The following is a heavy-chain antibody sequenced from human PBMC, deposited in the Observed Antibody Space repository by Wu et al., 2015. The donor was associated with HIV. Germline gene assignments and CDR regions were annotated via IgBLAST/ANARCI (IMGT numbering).Heavy chain of an antibody. CDR1: GGSFRSQP. J-gene: IGHJ4*02. CDR2: IFPLFGTT. D-gene: IGHD4-11*01. CDR3: VGGATTVTTPFDY. Sequence: QVQLVQSGAEVKKPGSSVKVSCKTSGGSFRSQPISWVRQAPGQGLEWMGKIFPLFGTTNYAQDFQGRVTITADESTSTAYVELSSLRSEDTAVYYCVGGATTVTTPFDYWGQGTLVTVSS. V-gene: IGHV1-69*13.